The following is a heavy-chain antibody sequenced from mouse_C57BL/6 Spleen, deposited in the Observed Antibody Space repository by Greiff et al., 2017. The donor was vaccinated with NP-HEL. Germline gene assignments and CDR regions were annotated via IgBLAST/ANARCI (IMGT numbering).Heavy chain of an antibody. CDR2: IYPGDGDT. CDR3: ARWLDRSFYDGYY. V-gene: IGHV1-80*01. Sequence: VQLQQSGAELVKPGASVKISCKASGYAFSSYWMNWVKQRPGKGLEWIGQIYPGDGDTNYNGKFKGKATLTADKSSSTAYMQLSSLTSEDSAVYFCARWLDRSFYDGYYWGQGTLVTVSA. J-gene: IGHJ3*01. D-gene: IGHD2-3*01. CDR1: GYAFSSYW.